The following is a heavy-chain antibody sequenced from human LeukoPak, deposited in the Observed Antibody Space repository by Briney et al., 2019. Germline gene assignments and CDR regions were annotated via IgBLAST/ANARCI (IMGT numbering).Heavy chain of an antibody. D-gene: IGHD5-24*01. CDR3: ARDPIHRDDYNAD. V-gene: IGHV4-59*01. CDR2: IYYSGST. J-gene: IGHJ4*02. CDR1: GGSISSYY. Sequence: SETLSLTCTVSGGSISSYYWSWIRQPPGKGLEWIGYIYYSGSTNYNPSLKSRVTISVDTSKNQFSLKLSSVTVVDTAIYYCARDPIHRDDYNADWGQGALVSVSS.